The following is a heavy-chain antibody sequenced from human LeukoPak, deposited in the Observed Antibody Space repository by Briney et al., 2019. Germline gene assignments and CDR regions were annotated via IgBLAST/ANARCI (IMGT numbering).Heavy chain of an antibody. D-gene: IGHD2-2*02. CDR3: ARVHCSSTSCYTTPGGYFDL. V-gene: IGHV4-4*07. Sequence: SETLSLTCTVSGGSISSYYWSWIRQPAGKGLEWIGRIYTSGSTNYNPSLKSRVTMSVDTSKNQFSLKPSSVTAADTAVYYCARVHCSSTSCYTTPGGYFDLWGRGTLVTVSS. J-gene: IGHJ2*01. CDR1: GGSISSYY. CDR2: IYTSGST.